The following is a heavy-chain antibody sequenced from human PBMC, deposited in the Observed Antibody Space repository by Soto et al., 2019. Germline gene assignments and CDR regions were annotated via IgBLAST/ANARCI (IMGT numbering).Heavy chain of an antibody. J-gene: IGHJ4*02. CDR3: ARVPYYGAAVDY. V-gene: IGHV3-53*01. CDR2: IYSAGST. CDR1: GFIISNNF. D-gene: IGHD3-10*01. Sequence: GGSLRLSCAASGFIISNNFMSWVRQAPGKGLGWVSVIYSAGSTYYADSVKGRFTISRDSSKNTLYLQMNSLRTEDTAVYYCARVPYYGAAVDYWGQGTLVTVSS.